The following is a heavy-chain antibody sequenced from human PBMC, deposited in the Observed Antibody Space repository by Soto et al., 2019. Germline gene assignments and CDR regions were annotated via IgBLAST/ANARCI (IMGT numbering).Heavy chain of an antibody. CDR2: INPSGGST. J-gene: IGHJ5*02. D-gene: IGHD4-17*01. CDR3: ARCIKYGDYSRWFDP. Sequence: ASVKVSCKASGYTFTSYYMHWVRQAPGQGLEWMGIINPSGGSTRYAQKFQGRVTMTRDTSMSTAYMELSSLRSEDTAVYYCARCIKYGDYSRWFDPWGPGTLVTVAS. V-gene: IGHV1-46*01. CDR1: GYTFTSYY.